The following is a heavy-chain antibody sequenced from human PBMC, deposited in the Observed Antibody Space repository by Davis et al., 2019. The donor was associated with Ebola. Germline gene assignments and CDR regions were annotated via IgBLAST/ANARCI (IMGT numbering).Heavy chain of an antibody. D-gene: IGHD4-17*01. CDR2: IHWDDDE. CDR3: AHSGGGNDYGDYGWFDP. V-gene: IGHV2-5*02. J-gene: IGHJ5*02. CDR1: GFSLSTSGVT. Sequence: SGPTLVKPTQTLTLTCSFSGFSLSTSGVTVGWIRQSPGKALEWLALIHWDDDERYSPSLKSRLTITKDTSKNQVVLTMTNMDPVDTATYYCAHSGGGNDYGDYGWFDPWGQGTLVTVSS.